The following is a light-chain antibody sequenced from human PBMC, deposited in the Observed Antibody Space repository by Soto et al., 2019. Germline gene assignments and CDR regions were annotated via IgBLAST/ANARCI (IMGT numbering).Light chain of an antibody. V-gene: IGKV3-20*01. CDR2: GAS. Sequence: EIVLTRSPVTLSLSPGERATLPCRTSQSVSSNYLAWYQQKPGQAPRLLIYGASNRATGIPDRFSGSGSGTDFTLTINSLQSEDFAVYYCQQYDNWPWTFGQGTKVDIK. CDR3: QQYDNWPWT. CDR1: QSVSSNY. J-gene: IGKJ1*01.